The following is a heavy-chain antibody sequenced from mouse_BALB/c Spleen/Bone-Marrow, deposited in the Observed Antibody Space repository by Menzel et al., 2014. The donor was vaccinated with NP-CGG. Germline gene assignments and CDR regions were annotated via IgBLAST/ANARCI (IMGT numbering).Heavy chain of an antibody. Sequence: EVQVVESGGGLVQPGGSRKLSCAASGFTFSSFGMHWVRQAPEKGLEWVAYISSGSSTIYYADTVKGRFTISRDNPKNTLILQMTSLRSEDTAMYYCARDVPLYDVGYFDYWGQGTTLTVSP. V-gene: IGHV5-17*02. D-gene: IGHD2-14*01. CDR1: GFTFSSFG. J-gene: IGHJ2*01. CDR3: ARDVPLYDVGYFDY. CDR2: ISSGSSTI.